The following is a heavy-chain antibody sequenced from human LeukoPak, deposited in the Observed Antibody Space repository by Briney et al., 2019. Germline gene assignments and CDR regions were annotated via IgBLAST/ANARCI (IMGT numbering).Heavy chain of an antibody. V-gene: IGHV4-59*01. Sequence: SETLSLTCSVSGGSISCYYWSWIRQPPGKGLEWIGYIYHSGSTNYNHSLKSRVNISVDTSKNQFSLKLSSVTAADMAVYYCAGGVYDYDSSGCHSQTPDAFDIWGQGTMVTVSS. J-gene: IGHJ3*02. D-gene: IGHD3-22*01. CDR2: IYHSGST. CDR1: GGSISCYY. CDR3: AGGVYDYDSSGCHSQTPDAFDI.